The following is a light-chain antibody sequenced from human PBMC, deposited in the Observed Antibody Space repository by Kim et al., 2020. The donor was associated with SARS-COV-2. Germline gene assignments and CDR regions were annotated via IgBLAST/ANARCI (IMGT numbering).Light chain of an antibody. V-gene: IGKV3-15*01. CDR1: QSINSN. CDR3: QQYDNWPWT. J-gene: IGKJ1*01. CDR2: GAS. Sequence: VSPGDVAILSCRSSQSINSNLAWYQQRPGQAPRLLIYGASTRATGIPARFSGTGSGTEFTLFITSLQSEDFAVYFCQQYDNWPWTFGQGTKLDIK.